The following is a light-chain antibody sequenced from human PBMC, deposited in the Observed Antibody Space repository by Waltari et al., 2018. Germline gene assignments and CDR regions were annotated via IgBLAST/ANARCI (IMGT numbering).Light chain of an antibody. V-gene: IGKV1D-13*01. CDR3: QHFTYDLT. Sequence: AIQLTQSPSSLSASVGDSVTITCRASQDTSSALAWFQQKPGEAPNLLIYDASNLNNGVPSRFSGSGSGTDFTLTISSLQSEDFATYYCQHFTYDLTFGQGTRLEI. CDR2: DAS. CDR1: QDTSSA. J-gene: IGKJ5*01.